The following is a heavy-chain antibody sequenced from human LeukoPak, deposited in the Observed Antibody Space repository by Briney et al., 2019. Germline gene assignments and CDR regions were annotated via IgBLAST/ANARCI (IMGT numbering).Heavy chain of an antibody. CDR1: GYTFTSYG. D-gene: IGHD6-19*01. CDR3: ASQRDSSSGWTDGIFDY. CDR2: ISAYNGNT. J-gene: IGHJ4*02. Sequence: SSVKVSCMACGYTFTSYGISWVRQAPGQGLEWMGWISAYNGNTNYAQKLQGRVTMTTHTSTSTAYMELRSLRSDDTAVYYCASQRDSSSGWTDGIFDYWGQGTLVTVSS. V-gene: IGHV1-18*04.